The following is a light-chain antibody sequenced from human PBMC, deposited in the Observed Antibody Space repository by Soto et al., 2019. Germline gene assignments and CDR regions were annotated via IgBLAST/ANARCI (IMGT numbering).Light chain of an antibody. V-gene: IGKV1-5*03. CDR3: KHYNSNSEP. Sequence: DIQMTQSPSTLSGSVGDRVTITCRASQTISSWLAWYQQKPGKAPKLLIYKASTLKSGVPSRFSGSGSGTESTLTISSLQPDDFATYSSKHYNSNSEPFGKGPRWNSN. J-gene: IGKJ1*01. CDR2: KAS. CDR1: QTISSW.